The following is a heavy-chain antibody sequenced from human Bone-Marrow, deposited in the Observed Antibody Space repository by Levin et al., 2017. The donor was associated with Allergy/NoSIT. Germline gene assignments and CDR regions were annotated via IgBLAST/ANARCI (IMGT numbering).Heavy chain of an antibody. CDR3: ATGERYYYDPSGYPY. CDR2: ISGSGTTI. V-gene: IGHV3-11*01. D-gene: IGHD3-22*01. J-gene: IGHJ4*02. CDR1: GITFSDYY. Sequence: NPGESLKISCAVSGITFSDYYMSWIRQAPGKGLEWVSYISGSGTTIYYADSVRGRFTISRDNAKNSLYLQMNSLRADDTAVYYCATGERYYYDPSGYPYWGQGTLVTVSS.